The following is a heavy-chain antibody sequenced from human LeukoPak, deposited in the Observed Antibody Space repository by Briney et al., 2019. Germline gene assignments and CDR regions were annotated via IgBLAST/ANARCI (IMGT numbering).Heavy chain of an antibody. Sequence: GGSLRLSCAASGFTFSSYAMHWVRQAPGKGLEWVAVISYDGSNKYYADSVKGRFTISRDNSKNTLYLQMNSLRAEDTAVYYCARDQGYVPHWGQGTLVTVSS. J-gene: IGHJ4*02. CDR2: ISYDGSNK. CDR1: GFTFSSYA. CDR3: ARDQGYVPH. D-gene: IGHD6-13*01. V-gene: IGHV3-30-3*01.